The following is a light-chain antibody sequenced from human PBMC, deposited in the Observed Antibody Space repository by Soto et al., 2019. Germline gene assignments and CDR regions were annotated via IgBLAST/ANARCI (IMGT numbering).Light chain of an antibody. CDR3: QQYENYWT. CDR1: QSVSSSY. Sequence: EIVLTQSPGTLSLSPGERATLSCRASQSVSSSYLAWYQQKPGQAPRLLIYGASSRATGIPDRFSGSGSGTEFTLTISNLQPDDFATYYCQQYENYWTFGQGTKVDI. V-gene: IGKV3-20*01. J-gene: IGKJ1*01. CDR2: GAS.